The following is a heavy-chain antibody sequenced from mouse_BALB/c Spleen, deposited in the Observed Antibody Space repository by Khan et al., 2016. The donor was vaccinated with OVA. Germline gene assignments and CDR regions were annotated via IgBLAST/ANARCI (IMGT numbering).Heavy chain of an antibody. CDR2: ILPGTGSA. Sequence: QVQLQQSGAELMKPGASVKISCKATGYTFSSYWIEWVKQRPGHGLEWIGEILPGTGSANYTEKFKGKATFTADTSSKTAYMHLSSLTSEDSAVYYCARGYFFDYWGQGTTLTVSS. D-gene: IGHD1-1*01. CDR3: ARGYFFDY. CDR1: GYTFSSYW. J-gene: IGHJ2*01. V-gene: IGHV1-9*01.